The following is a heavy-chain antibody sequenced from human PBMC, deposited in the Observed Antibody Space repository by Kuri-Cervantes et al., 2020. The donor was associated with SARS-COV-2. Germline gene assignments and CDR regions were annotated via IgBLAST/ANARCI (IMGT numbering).Heavy chain of an antibody. CDR2: ISAYNGNT. CDR3: ARGPYCGGDCYFTDY. J-gene: IGHJ4*02. Sequence: ASVKVSCKASGYTFTSYGISWVRQAPGQGLEWMGWISAYNGNTNYAQKLQGRVTMTTDTSTSTAYMELSSLRSEDTAVYYCARGPYCGGDCYFTDYWGQGTLVTVSS. CDR1: GYTFTSYG. V-gene: IGHV1-18*01. D-gene: IGHD2-21*01.